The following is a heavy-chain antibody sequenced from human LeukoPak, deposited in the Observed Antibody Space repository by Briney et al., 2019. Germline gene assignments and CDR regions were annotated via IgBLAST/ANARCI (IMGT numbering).Heavy chain of an antibody. D-gene: IGHD5-12*01. V-gene: IGHV3-66*01. CDR3: ARALRPFDY. CDR2: IYSGGNT. J-gene: IGHJ4*02. Sequence: TGGSLRLSCAASGFTFSSFSMNWVRQAPGKGLEWVSVIYSGGNTYYADSVKGRFTISRDNSKNTLYLQMNSLRAEDTAVYYCARALRPFDYWGQGTLVTVSS. CDR1: GFTFSSFS.